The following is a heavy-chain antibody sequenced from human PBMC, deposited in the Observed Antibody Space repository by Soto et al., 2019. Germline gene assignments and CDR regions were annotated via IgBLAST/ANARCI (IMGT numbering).Heavy chain of an antibody. CDR2: INHSGST. Sequence: SETLSLTCAVYGGSFSGYYWSWSLQPPGKGLEWIGEINHSGSTNYNPSLKSRVTISVDTSKNQFSLKLSSVTAADTAVYYCARGPGYSSSWNGYDYWGQGTLVTVSS. D-gene: IGHD6-13*01. J-gene: IGHJ4*02. CDR1: GGSFSGYY. V-gene: IGHV4-34*01. CDR3: ARGPGYSSSWNGYDY.